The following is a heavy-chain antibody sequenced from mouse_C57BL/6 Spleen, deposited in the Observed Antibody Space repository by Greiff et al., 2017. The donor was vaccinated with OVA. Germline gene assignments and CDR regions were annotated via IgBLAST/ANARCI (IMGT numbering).Heavy chain of an antibody. CDR3: ARSDYDGTWFAY. J-gene: IGHJ3*01. CDR2: INPSSGYT. D-gene: IGHD2-4*01. V-gene: IGHV1-4*01. Sequence: VQLQQSGAELARPGASVKMSCKASGYTFTSYTMHWVNQRPGQGLEWIGYINPSSGYTKYNQKFKDKATLTADKSSSTAYMQLSSLTSEDSAVYYCARSDYDGTWFAYWGQGTLVTVSA. CDR1: GYTFTSYT.